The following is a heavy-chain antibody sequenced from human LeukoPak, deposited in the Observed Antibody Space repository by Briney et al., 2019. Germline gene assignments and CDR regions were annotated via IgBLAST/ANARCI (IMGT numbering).Heavy chain of an antibody. CDR2: IIPIFGTA. Sequence: ASVTVSCKASGGTFSSYAISWVRQAPGQGLEWMGGIIPIFGTANYAQKFQGRVTITTDESTSTAYMELSSLRSEDTAVYYCARGAPRKLTIFGAEPGGAFDVWGQGTMVTVSS. CDR3: ARGAPRKLTIFGAEPGGAFDV. J-gene: IGHJ3*01. CDR1: GGTFSSYA. D-gene: IGHD3-3*01. V-gene: IGHV1-69*05.